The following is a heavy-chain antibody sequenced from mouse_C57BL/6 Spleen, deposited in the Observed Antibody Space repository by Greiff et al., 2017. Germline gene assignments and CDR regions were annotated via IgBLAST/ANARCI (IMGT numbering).Heavy chain of an antibody. CDR3: ARLEADSSVPDY. V-gene: IGHV1-81*01. D-gene: IGHD3-2*02. CDR1: GYTFTSYG. CDR2: IYPRSGNT. J-gene: IGHJ2*01. Sequence: QVQLQQSGAELARPGASVKLSCKASGYTFTSYGISWVKQRTGQGLEWIGEIYPRSGNTYYNETFKGKGTLTADKSSSTAYMELSSLTSEDSAVYYCARLEADSSVPDYWGQGTTLTVSS.